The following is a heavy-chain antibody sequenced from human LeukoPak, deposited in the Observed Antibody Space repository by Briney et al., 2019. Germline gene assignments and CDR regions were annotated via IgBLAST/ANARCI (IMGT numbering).Heavy chain of an antibody. CDR2: IRSKANSYAT. V-gene: IGHV3-73*01. CDR1: GFTFSSYG. CDR3: TRLFPVSGSYYDYYYYYYMDV. D-gene: IGHD3-10*01. Sequence: PGGSLRLSCAASGFTFSSYGMSWVRQASGKGLEWVGRIRSKANSYATAYAASVKGRFTISRDDSKNTAYLQMNSLKTEDTAVYYCTRLFPVSGSYYDYYYYYYMDVWGKGTTVTVSS. J-gene: IGHJ6*03.